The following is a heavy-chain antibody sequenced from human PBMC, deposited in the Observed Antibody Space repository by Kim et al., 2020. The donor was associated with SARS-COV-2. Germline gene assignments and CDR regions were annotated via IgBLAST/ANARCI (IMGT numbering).Heavy chain of an antibody. CDR2: MNPDSGGT. V-gene: IGHV1-8*01. D-gene: IGHD2-15*01. CDR3: VRGSSRGRICCSSGSCYRYYFDY. Sequence: ASVKVSCKASGYTFNSYDIDWVRQATGQGLEWMGWMNPDSGGTGYAQNFQGRLTMTRDTSISTAYMELYSLTSDDTAVYYCVRGSSRGRICCSSGSCYRYYFDYWGQGTLVTVPS. J-gene: IGHJ4*02. CDR1: GYTFNSYD.